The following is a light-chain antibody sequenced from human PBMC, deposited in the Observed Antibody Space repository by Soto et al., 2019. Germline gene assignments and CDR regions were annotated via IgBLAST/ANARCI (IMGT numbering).Light chain of an antibody. CDR3: SSYTSSSTLYV. J-gene: IGLJ1*01. Sequence: QSALTQPASVSGSPGQSITISCTGTSSDVGGYDYVSWYQQHPGKAPKLIIYDVNNRPSGVSNRFSGSKSGNTASLTISGLQAEDEADYYCSSYTSSSTLYVFGTGTKVTVL. V-gene: IGLV2-14*01. CDR1: SSDVGGYDY. CDR2: DVN.